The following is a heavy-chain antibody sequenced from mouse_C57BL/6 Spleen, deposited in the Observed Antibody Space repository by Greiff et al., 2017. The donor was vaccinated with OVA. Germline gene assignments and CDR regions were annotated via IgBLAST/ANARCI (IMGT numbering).Heavy chain of an antibody. J-gene: IGHJ3*01. V-gene: IGHV3-8*01. CDR2: ISYSGST. Sequence: DVMLVESGPGLAKPSQTLSLTCSVTGYSITSDYWNWIRKFPGNKLEYMGYISYSGSTYYNPSLKSRISITRDTAKNQYYLQLNSVTTEDTATYYCARASYEYGAGFAYWGQGTLVTVSA. CDR1: GYSITSDY. D-gene: IGHD2-4*01. CDR3: ARASYEYGAGFAY.